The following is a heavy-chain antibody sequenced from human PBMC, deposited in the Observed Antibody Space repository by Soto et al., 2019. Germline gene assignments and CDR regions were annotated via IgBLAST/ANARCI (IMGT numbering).Heavy chain of an antibody. CDR3: ARDRGPDIFLSYYYYGMDV. CDR2: ISYDGSNT. D-gene: IGHD2-8*01. J-gene: IGHJ6*02. V-gene: IGHV3-30*03. CDR1: GFTFSSYG. Sequence: SLRLSCVASGFTFSSYGMHWVRQAPGKGLEWVAIISYDGSNTYYADSVKGRFTISRDNAKNSLYLQMNSLRAEDTAVYYCARDRGPDIFLSYYYYGMDVWGQGTTVTVSS.